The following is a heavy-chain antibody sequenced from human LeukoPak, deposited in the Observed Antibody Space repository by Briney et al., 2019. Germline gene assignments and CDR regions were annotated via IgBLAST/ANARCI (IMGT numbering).Heavy chain of an antibody. CDR2: IYYSGTI. CDR1: GGSIGSGGSS. CDR3: ARETYYYGSGSYDSNWYFDL. D-gene: IGHD3-10*01. J-gene: IGHJ2*01. Sequence: SQTLSLTCAVSGGSIGSGGSSWGWVRQPPGRGLEWIGYIYYSGTIYYNPSLKSRVTISVDKSKNQFSLKLSSVTAADTAVYYCARETYYYGSGSYDSNWYFDLWGRGTLVTVSS. V-gene: IGHV4-30-2*01.